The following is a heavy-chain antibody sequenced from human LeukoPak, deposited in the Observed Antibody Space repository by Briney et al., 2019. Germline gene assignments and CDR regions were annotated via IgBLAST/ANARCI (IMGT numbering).Heavy chain of an antibody. CDR2: IYYSGST. J-gene: IGHJ4*02. CDR1: GGSISSSSHY. CDR3: ARHRYGSNLFDY. Sequence: SETLSLTCTVSGGSISSSSHYWGWICQPPGKGLEWIGSIYYSGSTYYNPSLKSRVTISVDTSTNQFSLRVSSVTAADTSVFYCARHRYGSNLFDYWGQGTLVTVSS. D-gene: IGHD6-13*01. V-gene: IGHV4-39*01.